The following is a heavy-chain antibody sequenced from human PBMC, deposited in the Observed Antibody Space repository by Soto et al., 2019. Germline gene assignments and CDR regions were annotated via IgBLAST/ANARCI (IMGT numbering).Heavy chain of an antibody. D-gene: IGHD5-18*01. V-gene: IGHV1-69*06. J-gene: IGHJ4*02. CDR2: IIPIFGTA. Sequence: GASVKVSCKASGGTFSSYAISWVRRAPGQGLEWMGGIIPIFGTANYAQKFQGRVTITADKSTSTAYMELSSLRSEDTAVYYCARGLLVDTALYYFDYWGQGTLVTVSS. CDR3: ARGLLVDTALYYFDY. CDR1: GGTFSSYA.